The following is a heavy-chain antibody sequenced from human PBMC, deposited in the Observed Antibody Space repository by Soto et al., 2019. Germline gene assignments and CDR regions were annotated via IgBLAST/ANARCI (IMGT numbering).Heavy chain of an antibody. J-gene: IGHJ6*02. V-gene: IGHV5-51*01. Sequence: PGESLKISCQGSGYTFSTYWIGWVRQMPGKGLEWMGIIYPGDSDTRYSPSFQGQVTISADKSISTAYLQWSSLKASDTAMYYCARVYGSGSYFYYYGMDVWGQGTTVTVSS. CDR1: GYTFSTYW. CDR3: ARVYGSGSYFYYYGMDV. CDR2: IYPGDSDT. D-gene: IGHD3-10*01.